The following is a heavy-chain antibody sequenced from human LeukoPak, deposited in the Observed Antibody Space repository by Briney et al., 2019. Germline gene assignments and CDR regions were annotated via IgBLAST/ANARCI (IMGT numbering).Heavy chain of an antibody. CDR1: GFTFSSYW. J-gene: IGHJ6*03. Sequence: GGSLRLSCTASGFTFSSYWMSWARQAPGKGLEWVANINLDGSEKSYVDSVKGRFTISRDNARKSLYLQMNSLRAEDTAVYYCARDPLALHYYYYMDVWGIGTTVTVSS. CDR3: ARDPLALHYYYYMDV. CDR2: INLDGSEK. V-gene: IGHV3-7*01.